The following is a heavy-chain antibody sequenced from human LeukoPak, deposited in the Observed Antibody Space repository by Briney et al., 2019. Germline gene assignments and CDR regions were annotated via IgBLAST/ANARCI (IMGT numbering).Heavy chain of an antibody. J-gene: IGHJ4*02. Sequence: GGSLRLSCSASGFTFSNNAMHWVRQAPGKGLEYVSGTSSNGGSTYYADSVKGRFTISRGNSKKMLYLQMSSLRAEDTALYYCASTYHYDSSGYYPFDYWGQGTLVTVSS. CDR1: GFTFSNNA. D-gene: IGHD3-22*01. V-gene: IGHV3-64D*09. CDR2: TSSNGGST. CDR3: ASTYHYDSSGYYPFDY.